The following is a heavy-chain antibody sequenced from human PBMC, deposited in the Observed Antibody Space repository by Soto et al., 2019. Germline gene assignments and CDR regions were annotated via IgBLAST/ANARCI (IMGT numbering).Heavy chain of an antibody. J-gene: IGHJ2*01. Sequence: PSETLSLTCAVYGGSFSGFHWSWIRQPPGKGLEWIGEIDHTGSTVYNPSLKSRVAISADRSKNQFSLKMTSVTAADTSVFYCASHLKATVTAYWYFDLWGRGTEVTVSS. D-gene: IGHD2-21*02. CDR2: IDHTGST. CDR1: GGSFSGFH. CDR3: ASHLKATVTAYWYFDL. V-gene: IGHV4-34*01.